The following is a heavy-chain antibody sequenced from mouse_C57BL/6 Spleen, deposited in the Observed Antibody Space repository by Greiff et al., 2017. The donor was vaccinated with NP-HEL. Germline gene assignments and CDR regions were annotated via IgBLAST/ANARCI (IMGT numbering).Heavy chain of an antibody. Sequence: EVHLVESGEGLVKPGGSLKLSCAASGFTFSSYAMSWVRQTPEKRLEWVAYISSGGDYIYYADTVKGRFTISRDNARNTLYLQMSSLKSEDTAMYYCTREKDPGYFDYWGQGTTLTVSS. CDR1: GFTFSSYA. CDR2: ISSGGDYI. CDR3: TREKDPGYFDY. V-gene: IGHV5-9-1*02. J-gene: IGHJ2*01.